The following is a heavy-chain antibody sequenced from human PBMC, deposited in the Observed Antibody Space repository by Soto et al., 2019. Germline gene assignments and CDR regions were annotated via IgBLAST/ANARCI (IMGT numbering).Heavy chain of an antibody. CDR3: ARGDSQVYYVLDY. Sequence: PSETLSLTCTVSGGPFTNGGYYWSWIRQEPGKGLEWIGYTHYSGDASYNPSLRSRVTISTDTSKTQFSLRLRSVTSADTAVYYCARGDSQVYYVLDYWGQGMLVTVSS. CDR1: GGPFTNGGYY. V-gene: IGHV4-31*03. J-gene: IGHJ4*02. D-gene: IGHD3-16*01. CDR2: THYSGDA.